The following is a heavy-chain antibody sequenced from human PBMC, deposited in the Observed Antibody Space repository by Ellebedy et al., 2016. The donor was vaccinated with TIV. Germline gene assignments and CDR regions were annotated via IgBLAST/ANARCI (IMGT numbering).Heavy chain of an antibody. D-gene: IGHD1-26*01. CDR3: ARDRGGLLPYCDGMDV. CDR2: IWYDGSNK. V-gene: IGHV3-33*01. J-gene: IGHJ6*02. Sequence: GGSLRLXXAASGFTFSSYGMHWVRQAPGKGLEWVAVIWYDGSNKYYADSVKGRFTISRDNSKNTLYLQMNSLRAEDTAVYYCARDRGGLLPYCDGMDVWGQGTTVTVSS. CDR1: GFTFSSYG.